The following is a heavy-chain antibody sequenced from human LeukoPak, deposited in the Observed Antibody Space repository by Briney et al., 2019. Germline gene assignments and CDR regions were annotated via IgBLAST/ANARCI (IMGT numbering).Heavy chain of an antibody. CDR3: ARRLGNWAFDP. CDR2: TYHSGST. D-gene: IGHD7-27*01. J-gene: IGHJ5*02. CDR1: GYFINIGYY. Sequence: SETLSLTCAVSGYFINIGYYWGWIRQPPGKGLEWIGSTYHSGSTYYNPSLRSRVTISVDTSKNHFSLKVSSLTAADTAVYYGARRLGNWAFDPWGQGILVTVSS. V-gene: IGHV4-38-2*01.